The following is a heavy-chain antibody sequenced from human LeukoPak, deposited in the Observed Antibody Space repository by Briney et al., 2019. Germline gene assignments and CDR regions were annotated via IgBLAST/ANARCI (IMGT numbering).Heavy chain of an antibody. CDR2: ISSSSSYI. V-gene: IGHV3-21*01. CDR3: ARSQGYYYDSSLYY. J-gene: IGHJ4*02. CDR1: GFTFSTYN. D-gene: IGHD3-22*01. Sequence: GGSLRLSCAASGFTFSTYNMNWVRQAPGKGLEWVSSISSSSSYIYYADSVKGRFTISRDNAKNSLYLQMNSLRAEDTAVYYCARSQGYYYDSSLYYWGQGTLVTVSA.